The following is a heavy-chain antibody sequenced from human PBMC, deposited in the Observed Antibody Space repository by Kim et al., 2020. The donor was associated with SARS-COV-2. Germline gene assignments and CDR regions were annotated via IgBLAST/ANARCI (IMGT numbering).Heavy chain of an antibody. J-gene: IGHJ6*02. Sequence: ASVKVSCKASGYTFTSYAMNWVRQAPGQGLEWMGWINTNTGNPTYAQGFTGRFVFSLDTSVSTAYLQISSLKAEDTAVYYCARDRWEWLLLTMDSDYYGRDVWGQGPTGTVSS. V-gene: IGHV7-4-1*02. CDR1: GYTFTSYA. CDR3: ARDRWEWLLLTMDSDYYGRDV. CDR2: INTNTGNP. D-gene: IGHD3-22*01.